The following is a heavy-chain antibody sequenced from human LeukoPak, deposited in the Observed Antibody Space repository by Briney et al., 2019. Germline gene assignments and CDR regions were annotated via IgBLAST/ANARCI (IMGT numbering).Heavy chain of an antibody. Sequence: SETLSLTCTVSGYSISSGYYWGWIRQPPGKGLEWIGEVNHGGSTNYNPSLKSRVTISVDTSKNQFSLKLSSVTAADTAVYYCARDPPSGSIAAASGWFDPWGQGTLVTVSS. CDR2: VNHGGST. D-gene: IGHD6-13*01. V-gene: IGHV4-38-2*02. J-gene: IGHJ5*02. CDR1: GYSISSGYY. CDR3: ARDPPSGSIAAASGWFDP.